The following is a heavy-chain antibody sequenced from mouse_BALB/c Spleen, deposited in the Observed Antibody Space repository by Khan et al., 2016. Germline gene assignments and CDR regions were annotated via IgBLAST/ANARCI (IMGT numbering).Heavy chain of an antibody. CDR3: ARVSRSGCVSWFAY. V-gene: IGHV1-80*01. CDR1: GYAFSSYW. D-gene: IGHD3-1*01. CDR2: IYPGDGDT. J-gene: IGHJ3*01. Sequence: QVQLQQPGAELVRPGSSVKISCKASGYAFSSYWMNWVKQRPGQGLEWIGQIYPGDGDTNYNGKFKGKATLTADKSSSTAYMQLSSLKSEDSAVYFCARVSRSGCVSWFAYWGQGTLVTVSA.